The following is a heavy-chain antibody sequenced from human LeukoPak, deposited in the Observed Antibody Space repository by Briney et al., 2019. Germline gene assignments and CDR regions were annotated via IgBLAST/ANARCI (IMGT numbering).Heavy chain of an antibody. Sequence: SETLSLTCSVSGGSLNTSLYYWVWIRQPPGKGLEWIGSIFYTGSTYYSPSLRSRVTMSVDTSKDQFSLKLASVTAADTAVYFCARQSSLIVVAGWFDPWGPGTLVTVSS. V-gene: IGHV4-39*01. CDR1: GGSLNTSLYY. CDR2: IFYTGST. CDR3: ARQSSLIVVAGWFDP. D-gene: IGHD3-22*01. J-gene: IGHJ5*02.